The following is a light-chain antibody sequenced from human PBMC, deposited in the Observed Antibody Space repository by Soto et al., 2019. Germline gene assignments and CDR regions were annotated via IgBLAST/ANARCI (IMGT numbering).Light chain of an antibody. Sequence: IQRTSSPCTRAASRGDAVIIARRASQSINRWLAWYQQKPGEAPKLLIYDASSLESGVPSRFSGTGSGTEIALIISSLQPDAFATYYCQQYGSYWTFGQGTKVDIK. V-gene: IGKV1-5*01. J-gene: IGKJ1*01. CDR2: DAS. CDR1: QSINRW. CDR3: QQYGSYWT.